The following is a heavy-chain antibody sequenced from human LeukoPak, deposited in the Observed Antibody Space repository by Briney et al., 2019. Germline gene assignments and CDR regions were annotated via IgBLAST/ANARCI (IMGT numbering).Heavy chain of an antibody. CDR1: GFTFSSYG. D-gene: IGHD3-22*01. J-gene: IGHJ4*02. Sequence: RGSLRLSCAASGFTFSSYGMHWVRQAPGKGLEWVAVISYDGSNKYYADSVKRRFTISRDNSKNTLYLQMNSLRAEDTAVYYCAKLISYDSSGNGYWGQGTLVTVSS. V-gene: IGHV3-30*18. CDR3: AKLISYDSSGNGY. CDR2: ISYDGSNK.